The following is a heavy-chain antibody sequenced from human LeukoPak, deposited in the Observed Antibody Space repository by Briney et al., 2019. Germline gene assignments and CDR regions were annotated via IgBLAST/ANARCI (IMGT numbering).Heavy chain of an antibody. CDR2: VSSSGAT. Sequence: ASETLSLTCTVSGASISSYFWHWIRHPAGKGLEWIGRVSSSGATNYNPSLKSRVTISVDTSKNQFSLKLSSVTAADTAVYYCARDRGLHDFWSGYYRGAFDIWGQGTMVTVSS. V-gene: IGHV4-4*07. D-gene: IGHD3-3*01. CDR3: ARDRGLHDFWSGYYRGAFDI. CDR1: GASISSYF. J-gene: IGHJ3*02.